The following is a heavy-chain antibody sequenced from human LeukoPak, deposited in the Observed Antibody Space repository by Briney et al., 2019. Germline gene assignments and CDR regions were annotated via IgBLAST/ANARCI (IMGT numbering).Heavy chain of an antibody. CDR2: IYHGGST. J-gene: IGHJ3*02. CDR1: GDSISSSNW. V-gene: IGHV4-4*02. Sequence: SGTLSLTCGVSGDSISSSNWWSWVRQPPGKGLEWIGEIYHGGSTNYNPSLKSRVTISVDTSKNQFSLKLSSVTAADTAVYYCARGQIPRTTGTTDALAFDIWGQGTMVTVSS. D-gene: IGHD1-1*01. CDR3: ARGQIPRTTGTTDALAFDI.